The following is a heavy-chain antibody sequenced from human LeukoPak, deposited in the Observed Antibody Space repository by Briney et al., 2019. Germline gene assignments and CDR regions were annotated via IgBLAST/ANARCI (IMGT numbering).Heavy chain of an antibody. V-gene: IGHV3-33*01. CDR1: GLTFSGYG. D-gene: IGHD6-25*01. Sequence: GGSLRLSCAASGLTFSGYGMHWVRQAPGKGLEWVAVIWYDGSNKYYADSVKGRFTTSRDNSKYALYLQMNSLRAEDTAVYYCARDLSRAADNWFDPWGQGTLVTVSS. J-gene: IGHJ5*02. CDR3: ARDLSRAADNWFDP. CDR2: IWYDGSNK.